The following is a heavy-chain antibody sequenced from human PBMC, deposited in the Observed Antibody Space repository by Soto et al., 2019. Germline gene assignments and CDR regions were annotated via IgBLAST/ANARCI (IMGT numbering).Heavy chain of an antibody. CDR3: ASTYHYDDYDYAFDI. CDR1: GGSISSYY. V-gene: IGHV4-59*08. D-gene: IGHD4-17*01. Sequence: SETLSLTCSVSGGSISSYYWSWIRQPPGKGLEWIGYIYYGGSTNYNPSLKSRVTISVDTSKNQFSLKLSSVTAADTAVYYCASTYHYDDYDYAFDIWGQGTMVTVSS. CDR2: IYYGGST. J-gene: IGHJ3*02.